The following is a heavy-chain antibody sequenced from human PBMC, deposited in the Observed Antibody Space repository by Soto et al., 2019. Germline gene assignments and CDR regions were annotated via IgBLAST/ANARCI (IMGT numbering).Heavy chain of an antibody. D-gene: IGHD5-12*01. CDR3: ARVQMATLYFDY. Sequence: SETLSLTCTVSGSSISGFYWSWVRQPPGRGLEWIGYVYYSGTHNYNPSLKSRLTISIDTSKNQFSLKLSSVTAADTAVYYCARVQMATLYFDYWGQGTLVTVSS. J-gene: IGHJ4*02. CDR2: VYYSGTH. CDR1: GSSISGFY. V-gene: IGHV4-59*01.